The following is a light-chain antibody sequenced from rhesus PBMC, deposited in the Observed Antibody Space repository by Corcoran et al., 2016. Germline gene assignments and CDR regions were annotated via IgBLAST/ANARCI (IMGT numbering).Light chain of an antibody. CDR3: QQYYSSPRT. CDR2: WAS. Sequence: DIVMTQSPDSLAVSLGERVTINCKSSQSLLYSSNNKNYLVWYQQKPGQAPKLRSYWASTRESGVPKRGSGNGSGIDFTLTISGLQAEDVAVYYGQQYYSSPRTFGQGTKVEIK. V-gene: IGKV4-1*01. J-gene: IGKJ1*01. CDR1: QSLLYSSNNKNY.